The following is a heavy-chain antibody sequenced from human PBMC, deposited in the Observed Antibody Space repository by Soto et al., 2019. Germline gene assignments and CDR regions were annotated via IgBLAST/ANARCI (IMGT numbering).Heavy chain of an antibody. CDR1: GFTFSRYG. J-gene: IGHJ4*02. CDR2: IRNYGSQR. CDR3: GRDDYNDANAIDH. D-gene: IGHD4-4*01. V-gene: IGHV3-33*08. Sequence: GGSLRLSCEVSGFTFSRYGMHWVRQAPGPGLERVAVIRNYGSQRNHADSVEGRFTISRDNSKNTLYLQKNNLVAEDKGVYYCGRDDYNDANAIDHWGQGTLVTVSS.